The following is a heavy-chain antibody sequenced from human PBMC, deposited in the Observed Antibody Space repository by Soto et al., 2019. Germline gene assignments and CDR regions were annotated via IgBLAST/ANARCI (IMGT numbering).Heavy chain of an antibody. J-gene: IGHJ4*02. CDR3: ASPSPYYHDSSGYFFDY. D-gene: IGHD3-22*01. CDR2: ISGSGGST. CDR1: GFTFSSYA. Sequence: GGSLRLSCAASGFTFSSYAMSWVRQAPGKGLEWVSAISGSGGSTYYADSVKGRFTISRDNSKNTLYLQMNSLRAEDTAVYYCASPSPYYHDSSGYFFDYWGQGTLVTVSS. V-gene: IGHV3-23*01.